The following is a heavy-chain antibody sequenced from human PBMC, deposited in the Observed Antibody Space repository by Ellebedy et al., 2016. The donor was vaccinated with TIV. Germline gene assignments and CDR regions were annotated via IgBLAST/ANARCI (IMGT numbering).Heavy chain of an antibody. J-gene: IGHJ4*02. D-gene: IGHD6-19*01. CDR2: ISGSGGST. CDR3: AKDSGTGYSSGGH. V-gene: IGHV3-23*01. Sequence: PGGSLRLSCAASGFTFASYAMSWVRQAPGKGLEWVSSISGSGGSTFYADSVKGRFTISRDNSKNTLYLQMNSLRAEDTAVYYCAKDSGTGYSSGGHWGQGTLVTVSS. CDR1: GFTFASYA.